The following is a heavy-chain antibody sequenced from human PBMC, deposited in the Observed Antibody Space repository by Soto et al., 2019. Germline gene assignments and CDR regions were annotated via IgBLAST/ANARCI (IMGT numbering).Heavy chain of an antibody. CDR3: AKVLLGTPVLRFLEWLLGGWDY. CDR1: GFTFSSYA. D-gene: IGHD3-3*01. CDR2: ISGSGGST. Sequence: PGGSLRLSCAASGFTFSSYAMSWVRQAPGKGLEWVSAISGSGGSTYYADSVKGRFTISRDNSKNTLYLQMNSLRAEDTAVYYCAKVLLGTPVLRFLEWLLGGWDYWGQGTLVTVSS. V-gene: IGHV3-23*01. J-gene: IGHJ4*02.